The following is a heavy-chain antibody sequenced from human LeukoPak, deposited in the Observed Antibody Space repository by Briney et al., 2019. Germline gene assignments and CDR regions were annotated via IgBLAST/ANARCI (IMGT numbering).Heavy chain of an antibody. V-gene: IGHV3-30*02. D-gene: IGHD3-3*01. CDR1: GFTFSSYG. CDR3: ARDGSTIFGVVTDDAFDI. J-gene: IGHJ3*02. CDR2: IQYDGTNK. Sequence: GGSLRLSCAASGFTFSSYGMHWVRQAPGKGLEWLAFIQYDGTNKYYADSVKGRFTISRDNSKNTLYLQMNSLRAEDTAVYYCARDGSTIFGVVTDDAFDIWGQGTMVTVSS.